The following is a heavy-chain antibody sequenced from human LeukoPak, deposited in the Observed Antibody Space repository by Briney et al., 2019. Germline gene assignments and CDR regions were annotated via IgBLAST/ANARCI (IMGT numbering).Heavy chain of an antibody. D-gene: IGHD4-17*01. CDR2: IYTSGST. CDR1: GGSISSSSYY. Sequence: PSETLSLTCTVSGGSISSSSYYWGWIRQPPGKGLEWIGRIYTSGSTNYNPSLKSRVTISVDTSKNQFSLKLSSVTAADTAVYYCARHDYGDYNDYWGQGTLVTVSS. CDR3: ARHDYGDYNDY. V-gene: IGHV4-39*01. J-gene: IGHJ4*02.